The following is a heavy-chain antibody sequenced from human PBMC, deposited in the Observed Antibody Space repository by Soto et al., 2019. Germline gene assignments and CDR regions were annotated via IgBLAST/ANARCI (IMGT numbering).Heavy chain of an antibody. Sequence: QLQLQESGSGLVRPSQTLSLTCAVSGGSISSGGYSWNWIRKPPGKGLEWLGYLYHSGSTLYNPSLKRRVTISVDKSKNQFSLKLTSVTAADTAVYYCARDQLEGNWFDPWGQGTLVTVSS. CDR1: GGSISSGGYS. CDR2: LYHSGST. V-gene: IGHV4-30-2*01. J-gene: IGHJ5*02. CDR3: ARDQLEGNWFDP. D-gene: IGHD1-1*01.